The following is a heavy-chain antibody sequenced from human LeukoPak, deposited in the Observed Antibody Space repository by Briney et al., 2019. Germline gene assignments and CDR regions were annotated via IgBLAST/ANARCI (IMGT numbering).Heavy chain of an antibody. CDR2: IYHSGST. D-gene: IGHD4-17*01. CDR3: ARAVDDYGDSYGMDV. V-gene: IGHV4-59*12. J-gene: IGHJ6*02. CDR1: GGSISSYY. Sequence: PSETLSLTCTVPGGSISSYYWSWIRQPPGKGLEWIGYIYHSGSTYYNPSLKSRVTISVDRSKNQFSLKLSSVTAADTAVYYCARAVDDYGDSYGMDVWGQGTTVTVSS.